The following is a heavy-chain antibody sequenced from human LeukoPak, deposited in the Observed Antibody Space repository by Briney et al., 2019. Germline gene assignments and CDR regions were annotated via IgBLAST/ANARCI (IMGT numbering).Heavy chain of an antibody. V-gene: IGHV3-30*02. J-gene: IGHJ3*02. CDR2: IRYDGSNK. Sequence: GGSLRLSCAASGFTFSSYGMHWVRQAPGKGLEWVAFIRYDGSNKYYADSVKGRFTISRDNSKNTLYLQMNSLRAEDTAVYYCARRSAARDAFDIWGQGTMVTVSS. D-gene: IGHD6-6*01. CDR1: GFTFSSYG. CDR3: ARRSAARDAFDI.